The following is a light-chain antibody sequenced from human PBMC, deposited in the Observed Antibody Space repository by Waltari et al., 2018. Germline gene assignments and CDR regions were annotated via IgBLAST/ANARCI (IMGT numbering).Light chain of an antibody. CDR2: EVF. CDR1: TSDFGGYDL. CDR3: CSYAGRGTYV. V-gene: IGLV2-23*02. Sequence: QSALTQPASVSGTPGQSITISCSGTTSDFGGYDLVPWYPQHPGEAPKLLICEVFKRPPDTSSRFSGAKSGSTASLTISGLQPEDEADYYCCSYAGRGTYVFGSGTKVTVL. J-gene: IGLJ1*01.